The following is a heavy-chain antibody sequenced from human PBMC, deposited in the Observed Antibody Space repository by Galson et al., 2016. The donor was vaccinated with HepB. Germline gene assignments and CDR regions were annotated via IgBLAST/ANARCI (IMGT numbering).Heavy chain of an antibody. CDR3: ARHRTYGDSPAAFEI. CDR2: IYYSGNT. Sequence: LNRNAYYWDWIRQPPGKGLEWIGTIYYSGNTYYNPSLKSRVTISVDTSKNQFSLKLSSVTAADTAVYYCARHRTYGDSPAAFEIWGQGTMVTVSS. CDR1: LNRNAYY. V-gene: IGHV4-39*01. J-gene: IGHJ3*02. D-gene: IGHD2-21*02.